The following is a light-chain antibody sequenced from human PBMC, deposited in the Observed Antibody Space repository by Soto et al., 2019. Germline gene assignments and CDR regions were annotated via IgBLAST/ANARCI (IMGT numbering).Light chain of an antibody. CDR1: QSLSSY. Sequence: IVLTQSPATLSLSPGERATLSCRASQSLSSYLAWYQQKPGQAPRLLIYDASNRATGIPARFSGSESGTDFTLTISSLEPEDFAVYYCQQRSNWPYTFGQGTKVDIK. CDR2: DAS. CDR3: QQRSNWPYT. V-gene: IGKV3-11*01. J-gene: IGKJ2*01.